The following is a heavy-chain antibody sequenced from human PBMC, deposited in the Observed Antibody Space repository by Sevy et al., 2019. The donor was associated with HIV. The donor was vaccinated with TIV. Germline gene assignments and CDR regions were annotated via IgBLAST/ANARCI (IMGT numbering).Heavy chain of an antibody. CDR1: GFTLSDYY. CDR2: ISGSDNTK. D-gene: IGHD4-17*01. CDR3: ARDHVKDGDLGDYYYFAMDV. Sequence: RGSLRLSCAASGFTLSDYYMSWIRQAPGKGLEWVSYISGSDNTKYYADSVNGRFTISRDNAKNSLYLQMNSLRAEDTAVYYCARDHVKDGDLGDYYYFAMDVWGQGTTVTVSS. V-gene: IGHV3-11*01. J-gene: IGHJ6*02.